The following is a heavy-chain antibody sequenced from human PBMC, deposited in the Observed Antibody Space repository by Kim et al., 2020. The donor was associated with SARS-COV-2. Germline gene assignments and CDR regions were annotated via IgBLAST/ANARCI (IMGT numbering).Heavy chain of an antibody. Sequence: YGSSVKGRFTTSRDNAKNSLYMQMNSLRAEDTAVYDCAREEYYDGMDVWGQGTTVTVSS. V-gene: IGHV3-48*03. CDR3: AREEYYDGMDV. J-gene: IGHJ6*02.